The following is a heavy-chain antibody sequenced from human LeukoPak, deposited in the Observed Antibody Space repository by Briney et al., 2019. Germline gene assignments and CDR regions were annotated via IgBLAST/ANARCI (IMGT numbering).Heavy chain of an antibody. CDR2: IYYSGST. V-gene: IGHV4-30-4*08. J-gene: IGHJ4*02. CDR3: AREGPYCSSTSCHRPIGY. D-gene: IGHD2-2*01. CDR1: GGSISSGDYY. Sequence: SETLSLTCTVSGGSISSGDYYWSWIRQPRGKGLEWIGYIYYSGSTYYNPSLRSRVTISVDTSKNQFSLKLSTVTAADTAVYYCAREGPYCSSTSCHRPIGYWGQGTLVTASS.